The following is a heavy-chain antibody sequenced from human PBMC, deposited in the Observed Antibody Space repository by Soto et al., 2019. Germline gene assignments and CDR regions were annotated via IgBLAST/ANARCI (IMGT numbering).Heavy chain of an antibody. Sequence: EVQLVESGGDLVQPGGSLRLSCSASGFTFSSFTMHWVRLAPGKGLEYVSAISHFGDRTYFAESVKGRFTISRDNSKNIVYLQMSSRRTEDTAVYYCVKDGRNTLVHWGQGTLVTVSS. J-gene: IGHJ4*02. CDR2: ISHFGDRT. CDR1: GFTFSSFT. V-gene: IGHV3-64D*08. D-gene: IGHD1-1*01. CDR3: VKDGRNTLVH.